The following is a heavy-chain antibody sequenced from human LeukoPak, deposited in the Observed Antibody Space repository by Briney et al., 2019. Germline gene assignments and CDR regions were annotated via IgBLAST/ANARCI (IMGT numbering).Heavy chain of an antibody. J-gene: IGHJ4*02. D-gene: IGHD6-19*01. CDR3: AREQFRPYCFDY. Sequence: SETLSLTCTVSGGSISSYFWSWIRQPAGKGLEWIGRIYASGSTNYNPSLKSRVTMSADTSKNQFFLKLTSVTAADTAVYYCAREQFRPYCFDYWGQGTLVTVSS. CDR2: IYASGST. V-gene: IGHV4-4*07. CDR1: GGSISSYF.